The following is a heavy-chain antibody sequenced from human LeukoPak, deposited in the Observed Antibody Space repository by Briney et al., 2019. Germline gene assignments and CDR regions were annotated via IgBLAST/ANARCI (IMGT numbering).Heavy chain of an antibody. V-gene: IGHV1-69*13. CDR3: ARDPSVYYYYYGMDV. CDR1: GGTFSSYA. J-gene: IGHJ6*02. CDR2: IIPIFGTA. Sequence: ASVKVSCKASGGTFSSYAISWVRQAPGQGLEWMGGIIPIFGTANYAQKFQGRVTITADESTSTAYMELSSLRSEDTAVYYCARDPSVYYYYYGMDVWGQGTTVTVSS.